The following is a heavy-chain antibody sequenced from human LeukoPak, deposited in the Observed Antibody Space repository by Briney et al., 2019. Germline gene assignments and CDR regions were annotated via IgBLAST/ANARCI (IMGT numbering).Heavy chain of an antibody. J-gene: IGHJ4*02. CDR3: AILLVGPNTFDY. D-gene: IGHD1-26*01. V-gene: IGHV1-24*01. CDR2: FDPENDKT. CDR1: GYTLTELS. Sequence: GASVKVSCKVSGYTLTELSMHWVRQAPGKGLEWMGGFDPENDKTIYSQKFQGRVTMTEDTSTDTAYMDLSSLRSEDTAVYYCAILLVGPNTFDYWGQGTLVTVSS.